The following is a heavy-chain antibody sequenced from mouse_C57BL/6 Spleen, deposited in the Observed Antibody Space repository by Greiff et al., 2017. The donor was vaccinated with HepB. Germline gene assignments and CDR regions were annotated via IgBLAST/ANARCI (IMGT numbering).Heavy chain of an antibody. D-gene: IGHD2-1*01. Sequence: EVKVVESGEGLVKPGGSLKLSCAASGFTFSSYAMSWVRQTPEKGLEWVAYISSGGDYIYYADTVKGRFTISRDNARNTLYLQMSSLKSEDTAMYYCTSTYGKVWYFDVWGTGTTVTVSS. CDR2: ISSGGDYI. V-gene: IGHV5-9-1*02. CDR1: GFTFSSYA. CDR3: TSTYGKVWYFDV. J-gene: IGHJ1*03.